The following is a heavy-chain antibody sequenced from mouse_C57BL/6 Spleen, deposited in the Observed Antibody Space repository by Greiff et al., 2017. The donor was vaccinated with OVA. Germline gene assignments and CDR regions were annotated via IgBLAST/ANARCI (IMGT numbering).Heavy chain of an antibody. J-gene: IGHJ2*01. CDR3: ARFTYENYFDY. CDR2: INPSTGGT. V-gene: IGHV1-42*01. CDR1: GYSFTGYY. D-gene: IGHD2-3*01. Sequence: EVKVEESGPELVKPGASVKISCKASGYSFTGYYMNWVKQSPEKSLEWIGEINPSTGGTTYNQKFKAKATLAVDKSSSTAYMQLKSLTSEDSAVYYCARFTYENYFDYWGQGTTLTVSS.